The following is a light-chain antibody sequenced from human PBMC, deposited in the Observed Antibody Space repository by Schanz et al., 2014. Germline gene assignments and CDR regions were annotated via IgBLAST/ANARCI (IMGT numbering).Light chain of an antibody. CDR3: QQYNSPLT. V-gene: IGKV1-5*01. CDR2: TAS. J-gene: IGKJ4*01. Sequence: DIQMTQSPSTLSASVGDRVTITCRASQSISSWLAWYQQKPGKAPKLLIYTASTLQSGVPSRFSGSGSGTEFSLTISSLQPDDFATYYCQQYNSPLTFGGGTKVEIK. CDR1: QSISSW.